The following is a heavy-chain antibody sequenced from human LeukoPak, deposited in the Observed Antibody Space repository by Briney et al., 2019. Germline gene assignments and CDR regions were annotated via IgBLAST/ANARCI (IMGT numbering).Heavy chain of an antibody. CDR1: GYTFASYD. CDR3: ARTLRRHCSGGSCYSPHLDY. D-gene: IGHD2-15*01. J-gene: IGHJ4*02. CDR2: MNPNSGNT. Sequence: ASVKVSCKASGYTFASYDINWVRQATGQGLEWMGWMNPNSGNTGYTQKFQGRVTMTRDTSISTAYMELSSLRSEDTAVYYCARTLRRHCSGGSCYSPHLDYWGQGTLVTVSS. V-gene: IGHV1-8*01.